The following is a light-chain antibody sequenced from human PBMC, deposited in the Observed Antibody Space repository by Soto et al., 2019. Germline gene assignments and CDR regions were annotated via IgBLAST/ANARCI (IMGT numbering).Light chain of an antibody. J-gene: IGKJ1*01. V-gene: IGKV1-5*01. CDR1: QGISSW. CDR2: DAS. CDR3: QLYDDYSRGT. Sequence: DIQMTQSPSTLSASVGDRVTITCRASQGISSWLAWYQQKPGKAPKLLIYDASSLESGVPSRFSGSGSGTDFTLTINSLQPDDFATYYCQLYDDYSRGTFGQGTKVEIK.